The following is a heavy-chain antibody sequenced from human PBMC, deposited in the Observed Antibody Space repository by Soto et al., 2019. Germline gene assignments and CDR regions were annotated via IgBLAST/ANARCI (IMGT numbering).Heavy chain of an antibody. D-gene: IGHD2-15*01. CDR3: ARWVCSGGSCRFDY. V-gene: IGHV4-61*01. CDR1: GGSVSSGSYY. J-gene: IGHJ4*02. CDR2: IYYSGST. Sequence: QVQLQESGPGLVKPSETLSLTCTVSGGSVSSGSYYWSWIRQPPGKGLEWIGYIYYSGSTKYNPSLKSRVTIAVDTSKNQCSLKLSSVTAADTAVYYCARWVCSGGSCRFDYWGQGTLVTVSS.